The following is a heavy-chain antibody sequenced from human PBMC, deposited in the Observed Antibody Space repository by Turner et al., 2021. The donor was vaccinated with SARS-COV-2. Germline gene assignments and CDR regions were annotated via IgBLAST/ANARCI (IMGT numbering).Heavy chain of an antibody. Sequence: QVRLVQSGAEVKKPGATMKCSCTASGYTFTGYYMHRVRQAPGQELEWMGWINPNSGDTNYAQKFQGRVTMNRDTSISTDYMELSRLRSDDTDVYYCAVLEMATITDAFDIWGQGTMVTVSS. CDR3: AVLEMATITDAFDI. V-gene: IGHV1-2*02. CDR2: INPNSGDT. J-gene: IGHJ3*02. CDR1: GYTFTGYY. D-gene: IGHD5-12*01.